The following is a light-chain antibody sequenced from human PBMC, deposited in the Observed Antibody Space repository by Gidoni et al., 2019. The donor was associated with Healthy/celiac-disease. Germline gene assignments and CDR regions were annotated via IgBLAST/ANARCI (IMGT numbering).Light chain of an antibody. Sequence: QSALTQPASVSGSPGQSITISCTGTSSDVGGYSYVSWYQQHPGKAPKLMIYEVSNRPSGVSNRFSGSKPGNTASLTISGLQAEDEADYYCSSYTSSSTHVVFGGGTKLTVL. CDR1: SSDVGGYSY. CDR2: EVS. CDR3: SSYTSSSTHVV. J-gene: IGLJ2*01. V-gene: IGLV2-14*01.